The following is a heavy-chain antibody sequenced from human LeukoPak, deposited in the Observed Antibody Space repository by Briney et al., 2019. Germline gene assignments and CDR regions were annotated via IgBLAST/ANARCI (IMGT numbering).Heavy chain of an antibody. V-gene: IGHV3-48*03. D-gene: IGHD3-10*02. CDR3: AELGNTMLGGP. CDR2: ISSSGSTI. J-gene: IGHJ6*04. CDR1: GFTFSSYE. Sequence: PGGSLRLSCAASGFTFSSYEMNWVRQAPGKGLEWVSYISSSGSTIYYADSVKGRFTISRDNAKNSLYLQMNSLRADDTAVYYCAELGNTMLGGPWGKGTTVTMSS.